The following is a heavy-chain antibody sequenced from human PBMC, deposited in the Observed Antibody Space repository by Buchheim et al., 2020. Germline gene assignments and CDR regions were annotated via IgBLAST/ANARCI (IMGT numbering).Heavy chain of an antibody. Sequence: EVQLVESGGGLVQPGGSLRLSCAASGFTFSSYWMSWVRQAPGKGLEWVANIKQDGSEKYYVDSVKGRFTISRDNAKNSLYLQMNSLRAEDTAVYYCARDDRGYSYGYLSYYYYGMDVWGQGTT. V-gene: IGHV3-7*01. CDR1: GFTFSSYW. CDR2: IKQDGSEK. J-gene: IGHJ6*02. CDR3: ARDDRGYSYGYLSYYYYGMDV. D-gene: IGHD5-18*01.